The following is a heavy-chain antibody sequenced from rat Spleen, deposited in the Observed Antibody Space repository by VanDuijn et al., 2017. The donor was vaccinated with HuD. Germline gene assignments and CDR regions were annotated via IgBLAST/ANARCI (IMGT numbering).Heavy chain of an antibody. CDR3: ARHDYSSYGVMDA. CDR1: GFTFSDYG. J-gene: IGHJ4*01. Sequence: EVQLVESGGGLVQPGRSLKLSCAASGFTFSDYGMAWVRQAPTKGLEWVATISYGDSSGHSITYYRDSVKGRFTISRDNAKSSLYLQMDSLRSGDTATYYCARHDYSSYGVMDAWGQGASVTVSS. D-gene: IGHD1-8*01. V-gene: IGHV5-29*01. CDR2: ISYGDSSGHSIT.